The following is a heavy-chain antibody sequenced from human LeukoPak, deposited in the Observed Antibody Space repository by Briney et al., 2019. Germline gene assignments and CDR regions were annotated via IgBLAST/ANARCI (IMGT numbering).Heavy chain of an antibody. CDR3: ARDPGNSGSYYVSDAFDI. J-gene: IGHJ3*02. Sequence: SETLSLTCTVSGGSISSYYWSWIRQPPGKGLEWIGYIYYSGSTNYNPSLKSRVTISVDTSKNQFSLKLSSVTAADTAVYYCARDPGNSGSYYVSDAFDIWGQGTMVTVSS. CDR1: GGSISSYY. D-gene: IGHD1-26*01. V-gene: IGHV4-59*01. CDR2: IYYSGST.